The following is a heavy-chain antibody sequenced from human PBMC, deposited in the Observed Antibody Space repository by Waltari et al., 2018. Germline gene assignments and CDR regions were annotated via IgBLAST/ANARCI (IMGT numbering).Heavy chain of an antibody. CDR1: GGTFSSYA. Sequence: QVQLVQSGAEVKKPGSSVKVSCKASGGTFSSYAISWVRQAPGQGLEWMGGISPIVGTANYAQKVQGRVTITADESTSTAYMELSSLRSEDTAVYYCASTQVGGGGHFDYWGQGTLVTVSS. CDR2: ISPIVGTA. D-gene: IGHD2-15*01. CDR3: ASTQVGGGGHFDY. V-gene: IGHV1-69*01. J-gene: IGHJ4*02.